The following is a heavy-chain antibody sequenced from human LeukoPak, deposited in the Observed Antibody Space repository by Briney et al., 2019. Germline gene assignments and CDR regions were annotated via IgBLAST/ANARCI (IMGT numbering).Heavy chain of an antibody. Sequence: ASVKVSCKASGHTFTSYYMHWVRQAPGQGLEWMGIINPSGGSTSYAQKFQGGVTMTTDTSTSTAYMELRSPRSDDTAVYYCARDDWVAGYDYWGQGTLVTVSS. CDR3: ARDDWVAGYDY. J-gene: IGHJ4*02. CDR1: GHTFTSYY. V-gene: IGHV1-46*01. D-gene: IGHD6-19*01. CDR2: INPSGGST.